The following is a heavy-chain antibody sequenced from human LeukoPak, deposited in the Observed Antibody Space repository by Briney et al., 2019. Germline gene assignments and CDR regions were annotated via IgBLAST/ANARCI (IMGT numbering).Heavy chain of an antibody. V-gene: IGHV1-46*01. CDR2: INPTGGST. CDR1: GYTFPSYF. D-gene: IGHD3-10*01. J-gene: IGHJ6*02. CDR3: ASGNYYGSGSYHYYYYYGMDV. Sequence: GAPVKASCKASGYTFPSYFMHWVRQAPGQGLEWMGIINPTGGSTTYAQKFQGRVTMTRDTSTSTVYMELSSLRSEDTAVYYCASGNYYGSGSYHYYYYYGMDVWGQGTTVTVSS.